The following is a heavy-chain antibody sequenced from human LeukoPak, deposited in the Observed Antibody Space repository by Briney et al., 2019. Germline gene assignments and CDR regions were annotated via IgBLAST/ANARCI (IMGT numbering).Heavy chain of an antibody. J-gene: IGHJ5*02. CDR2: ISSSSSYI. D-gene: IGHD7-27*01. V-gene: IGHV3-21*01. CDR1: GFTFSSYS. Sequence: GGSLRLSCAASGFTFSSYSMNWVRQASGKGLEWVSSISSSSSYIYYADSVKGRFTISRDNAKNSLYLQMKSLRAEDTAVYYCARGSRSLQNWGSWFDPWGQGTLVTVSS. CDR3: ARGSRSLQNWGSWFDP.